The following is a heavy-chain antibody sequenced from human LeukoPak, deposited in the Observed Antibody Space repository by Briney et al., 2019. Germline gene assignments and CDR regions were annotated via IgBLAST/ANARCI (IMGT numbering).Heavy chain of an antibody. D-gene: IGHD2-2*01. J-gene: IGHJ4*02. V-gene: IGHV4-39*01. CDR2: VYYSGST. CDR1: GGSSSSSSHS. CDR3: ARAASSTWTSWFAYYFDY. Sequence: PSETLSLTCTVSGGSSSSSSHSWGWIRQPPGKGLEWIGSVYYSGSTYYNPSLKSRVTISVDTSKNQFSLKLSSVTAADTAVYYCARAASSTWTSWFAYYFDYWGQGTLVTVSS.